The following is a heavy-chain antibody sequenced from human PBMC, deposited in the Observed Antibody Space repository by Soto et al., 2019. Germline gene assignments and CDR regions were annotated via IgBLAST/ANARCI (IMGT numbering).Heavy chain of an antibody. J-gene: IGHJ6*02. D-gene: IGHD2-2*01. CDR3: ARAMDYIVVVPAANTEPYYYYYGMDV. V-gene: IGHV3-53*01. Sequence: GGSLRLSCAASGFTVSSNYMSWVRQAPGKGLEWVSLINSGGSTSYADSVKGRFTISRDNPKNTLYLQMNSLRAEDTAVYYCARAMDYIVVVPAANTEPYYYYYGMDVWGQGTTVTVSS. CDR2: INSGGST. CDR1: GFTVSSNY.